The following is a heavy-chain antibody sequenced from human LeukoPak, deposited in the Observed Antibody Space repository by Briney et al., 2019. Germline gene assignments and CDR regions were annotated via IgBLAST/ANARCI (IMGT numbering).Heavy chain of an antibody. Sequence: QPGRSLRLSCAASGFSFSSYVMHWVRQAPGKGLEWVAVILYDGSNKYYADSVKGRFTISRDNSKNTLYLQMNSLRAEDTAVYYCARDMSGSYLDYWGQGTLVTVSS. V-gene: IGHV3-30-3*01. CDR3: ARDMSGSYLDY. CDR1: GFSFSSYV. D-gene: IGHD1-26*01. CDR2: ILYDGSNK. J-gene: IGHJ4*02.